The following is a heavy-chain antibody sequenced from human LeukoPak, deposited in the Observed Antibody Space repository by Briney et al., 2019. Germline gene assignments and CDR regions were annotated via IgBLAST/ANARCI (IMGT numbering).Heavy chain of an antibody. Sequence: PGGSLRLSCAASGFSFNSYAMNWVRQVPGKGLEWVSDITGPADVTTYADSVKGRFTISRDNSKNTVFLQVDSLRAEDTAAYYCAKDRVSGDGYNSLDYWAREPWSPSPQ. J-gene: IGHJ4*02. CDR1: GFSFNSYA. V-gene: IGHV3-23*01. D-gene: IGHD5-24*01. CDR3: AKDRVSGDGYNSLDY. CDR2: ITGPADVT.